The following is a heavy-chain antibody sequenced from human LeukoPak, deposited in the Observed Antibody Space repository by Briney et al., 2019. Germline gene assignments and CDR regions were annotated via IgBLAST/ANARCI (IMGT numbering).Heavy chain of an antibody. V-gene: IGHV1-8*03. CDR2: MNPNSGNT. Sequence: GASVKVSCKASGYTFTSYDINWVRQATGQGLEWMGWMNPNSGNTGYAQKFQGRVTITRNTSISTAYMELSSLRSEDTAVHYCAREKQTASGYYYYMDVWGKGTTVTVSS. J-gene: IGHJ6*03. CDR3: AREKQTASGYYYYMDV. CDR1: GYTFTSYD. D-gene: IGHD1/OR15-1a*01.